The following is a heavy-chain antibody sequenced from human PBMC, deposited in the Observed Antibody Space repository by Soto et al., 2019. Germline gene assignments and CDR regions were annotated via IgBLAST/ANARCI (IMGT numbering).Heavy chain of an antibody. CDR1: GFPFSSYA. V-gene: IGHV3-23*01. Sequence: GWSLKLSCAASGFPFSSYAMGWVRQAPGKGLEWVSAISGSGGSTYYADSVKGRFTISRDNSKNTLYLQMNSLRAEDTAVYYCAKDGASSSWFRYFDYWGQGTLVTVSS. CDR2: ISGSGGST. CDR3: AKDGASSSWFRYFDY. J-gene: IGHJ4*02. D-gene: IGHD6-13*01.